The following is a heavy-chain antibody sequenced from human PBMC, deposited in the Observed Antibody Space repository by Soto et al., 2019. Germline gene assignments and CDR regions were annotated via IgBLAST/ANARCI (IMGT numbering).Heavy chain of an antibody. D-gene: IGHD3-9*01. Sequence: QVQLVESGGGVVQPGRSLRLSCAASGFTFSSYGMHWVRQAPGKGLEWVAVISYDGSNKYYADSVKGRFTISRDNYXYTLYLQMNSLRAEDTAVYYCAKEGHHYEILTGYRSYYGMDVWGQGTTVTVSS. CDR3: AKEGHHYEILTGYRSYYGMDV. V-gene: IGHV3-30*18. CDR2: ISYDGSNK. J-gene: IGHJ6*02. CDR1: GFTFSSYG.